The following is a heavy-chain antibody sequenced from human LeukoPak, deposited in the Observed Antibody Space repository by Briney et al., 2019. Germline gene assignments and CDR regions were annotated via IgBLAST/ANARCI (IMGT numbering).Heavy chain of an antibody. CDR3: ARDPGDIVVVPAAIGIWFDP. D-gene: IGHD2-2*01. CDR2: ISAYNGNT. V-gene: IGHV1-18*04. CDR1: GYTFTSYG. J-gene: IGHJ5*02. Sequence: ASVKVSCKASGYTFTSYGISWVRQAPGQGLEWMGWISAYNGNTNYAQKLQGRVTMTTDTSTSTAYMELRSLRSHDTAVYYCARDPGDIVVVPAAIGIWFDPWGQGTLDTVPS.